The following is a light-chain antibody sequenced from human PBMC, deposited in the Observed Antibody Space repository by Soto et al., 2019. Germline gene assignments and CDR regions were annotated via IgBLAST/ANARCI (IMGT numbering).Light chain of an antibody. CDR1: SSDVGASNH. Sequence: QSALTQPRSVSGSPGQSVTISCTGTSSDVGASNHVSWYQNHPGKAPKLIIYDVTERPSGVPDRFSGSKSGNTASLTISGLQAEDEADFYCCSSAGGFSWVFGGGTKVTVL. J-gene: IGLJ3*02. CDR3: CSSAGGFSWV. V-gene: IGLV2-11*01. CDR2: DVT.